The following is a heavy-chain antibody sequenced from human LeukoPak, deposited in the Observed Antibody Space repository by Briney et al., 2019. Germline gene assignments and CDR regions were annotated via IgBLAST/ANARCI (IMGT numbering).Heavy chain of an antibody. J-gene: IGHJ3*02. CDR2: ISGSGGST. CDR3: AKEGIQHPLSAFDI. CDR1: GFTFTTYW. D-gene: IGHD2-2*01. V-gene: IGHV3-23*01. Sequence: GGSLRLSCAASGFTFTTYWMSWVRQAPGKGLEWVSAISGSGGSTYYADSVKGRFTISRDNSKNTLYLQMNSLRAEDTAVYYCAKEGIQHPLSAFDIWGQGTMVTVSS.